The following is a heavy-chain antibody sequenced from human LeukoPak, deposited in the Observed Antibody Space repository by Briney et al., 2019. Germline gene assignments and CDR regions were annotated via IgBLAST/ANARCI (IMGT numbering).Heavy chain of an antibody. Sequence: QSGGSLRLSCSSSGFTFGDYPMSWVRQAPGKGLEWVGFIRSKAYGGTTEYAASVRGKFTISRDDSKSIAYLQMNSLKTEDTAVYYCTRVRLQSPYYYYYMDVWGKGTTVTVSS. CDR2: IRSKAYGGTT. J-gene: IGHJ6*03. V-gene: IGHV3-49*04. D-gene: IGHD5-24*01. CDR3: TRVRLQSPYYYYYMDV. CDR1: GFTFGDYP.